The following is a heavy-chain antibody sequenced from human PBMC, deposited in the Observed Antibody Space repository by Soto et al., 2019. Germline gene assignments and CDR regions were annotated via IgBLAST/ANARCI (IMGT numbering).Heavy chain of an antibody. Sequence: GGSLRLSCAASGFTLSSYGMHWVRQAPGKGLEWVAVISYDGSNKYYADSVKGRFTISRDNSKNTLYLQMNSLRAEDTAVYYCAKDLYGVGATGFDYWGQGT. J-gene: IGHJ4*02. CDR3: AKDLYGVGATGFDY. D-gene: IGHD1-26*01. V-gene: IGHV3-30*18. CDR2: ISYDGSNK. CDR1: GFTLSSYG.